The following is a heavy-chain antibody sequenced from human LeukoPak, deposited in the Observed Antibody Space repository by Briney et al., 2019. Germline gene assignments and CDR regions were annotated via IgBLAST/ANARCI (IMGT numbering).Heavy chain of an antibody. Sequence: GGSLRLSCAASGFAFRGYAMHWVRQAPGKGLRWGAVISYDGSNKYYADSVKGRFTISRDNSKNTLYLQMNSLRAEDTAVYYCARDRGSDSGSYPNWFDPWGQGTLVTVSS. V-gene: IGHV3-30-3*01. J-gene: IGHJ5*02. CDR1: GFAFRGYA. CDR3: ARDRGSDSGSYPNWFDP. CDR2: ISYDGSNK. D-gene: IGHD1-26*01.